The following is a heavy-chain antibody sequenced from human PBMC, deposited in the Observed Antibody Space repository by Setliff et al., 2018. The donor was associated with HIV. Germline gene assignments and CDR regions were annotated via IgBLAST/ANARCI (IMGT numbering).Heavy chain of an antibody. CDR1: GASITSHY. V-gene: IGHV4-59*11. CDR2: IYSTGST. Sequence: PSETLSLTCTVSGASITSHYWSWIRQSPGRELEWIGYIYSTGSTNYNPSLQSRVSISMDASKNKFSLKVTSVTSADTAVYYCAKGAGFYGDYTFDYWGQGNLGPSPQ. CDR3: AKGAGFYGDYTFDY. D-gene: IGHD4-17*01. J-gene: IGHJ4*02.